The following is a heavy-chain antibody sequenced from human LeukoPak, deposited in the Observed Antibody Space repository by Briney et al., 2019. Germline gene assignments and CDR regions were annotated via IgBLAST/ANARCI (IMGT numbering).Heavy chain of an antibody. CDR1: GGSISSYY. CDR2: IYTSGST. V-gene: IGHV4-4*09. D-gene: IGHD3-3*01. Sequence: SETLSLTCTVSGGSISSYYWSWIRQPPGKGLEWIGYIYTSGSTNYNPSLKSRVTMSVDTSKNHFSLKLSSVTAADTAVYYCARGRFCSADICSGGDAFDIWGQGTMVSVSS. J-gene: IGHJ3*02. CDR3: ARGRFCSADICSGGDAFDI.